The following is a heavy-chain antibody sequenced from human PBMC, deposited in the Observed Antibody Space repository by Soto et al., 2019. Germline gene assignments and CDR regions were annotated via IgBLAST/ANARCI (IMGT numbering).Heavy chain of an antibody. CDR2: INPGGSED. Sequence: EVQLVDSGGGLVQPGGSLRLSCTASGFSFSTFWMSWVRQAPGKGLEWVANINPGGSEDYYVDSVKGRFTISRDNAKNSLYLQMNSLKAEDTAMYYCARDIVPPGICFDYWGQGALVSVSS. V-gene: IGHV3-7*01. D-gene: IGHD1-26*01. CDR3: ARDIVPPGICFDY. J-gene: IGHJ4*02. CDR1: GFSFSTFW.